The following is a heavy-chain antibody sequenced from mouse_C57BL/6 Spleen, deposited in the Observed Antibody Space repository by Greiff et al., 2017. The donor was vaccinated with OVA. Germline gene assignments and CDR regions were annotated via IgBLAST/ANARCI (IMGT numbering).Heavy chain of an antibody. CDR1: GYTFTDYY. J-gene: IGHJ3*01. V-gene: IGHV1-26*01. CDR3: ARRRDDYDWGFAY. Sequence: EVQLQQSGPELVKPGASVKISCKASGYTFTDYYMNWVKQSHGKSLEWIGDINPNNGGTSYNQKFKGKATLTVDKSSSTAYMELRSLTSEDSAVYYCARRRDDYDWGFAYWGQGTLVTVSA. D-gene: IGHD2-4*01. CDR2: INPNNGGT.